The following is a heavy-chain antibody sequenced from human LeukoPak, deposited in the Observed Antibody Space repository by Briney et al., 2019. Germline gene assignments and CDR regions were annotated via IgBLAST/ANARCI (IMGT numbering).Heavy chain of an antibody. V-gene: IGHV4-34*01. D-gene: IGHD4-11*01. CDR1: GGSFSGYY. Sequence: SETLSLTCAVYGGSFSGYYWSWIRQPPGKGLEWIGEINHSGSTNYNPSLKSRVTISVDTSKNQFSLKLSSVTAADTAVYYCAREDNDSNGIDVWGHGTTVTVSS. J-gene: IGHJ6*02. CDR2: INHSGST. CDR3: AREDNDSNGIDV.